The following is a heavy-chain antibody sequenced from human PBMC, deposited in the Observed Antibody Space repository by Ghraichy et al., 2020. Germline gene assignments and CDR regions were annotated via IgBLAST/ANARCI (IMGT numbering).Heavy chain of an antibody. Sequence: GGSLRLSCAASGFTFSSYAMSWVRQAPGKGLEWVSAISGSGGSTYYADSVKGRFTISRDNSKNTLYLQMNSLRAEDTAVYYCAKDQGILWWEADAFDIWGQGTMVTVSS. CDR3: AKDQGILWWEADAFDI. CDR1: GFTFSSYA. J-gene: IGHJ3*02. V-gene: IGHV3-23*01. D-gene: IGHD2-21*01. CDR2: ISGSGGST.